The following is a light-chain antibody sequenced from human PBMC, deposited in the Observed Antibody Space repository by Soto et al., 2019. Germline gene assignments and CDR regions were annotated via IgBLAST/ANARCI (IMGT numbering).Light chain of an antibody. CDR1: SSDVGGYNY. V-gene: IGLV2-14*01. J-gene: IGLJ2*01. Sequence: QSALTQPASVSGSPGQSITISCTGTSSDVGGYNYVSWYQQHPGKAPKLMIYDVSNRPSGVSNRFSGSMSGNTASLTISGLQAEDEAEYYCSSYTSSSTLAVFGGGTKLTVL. CDR2: DVS. CDR3: SSYTSSSTLAV.